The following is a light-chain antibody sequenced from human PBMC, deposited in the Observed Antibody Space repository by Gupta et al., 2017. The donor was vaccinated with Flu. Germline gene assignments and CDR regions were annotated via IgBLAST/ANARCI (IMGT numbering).Light chain of an antibody. CDR2: DVH. CDR1: QNIDYY. J-gene: IGKJ2*04. Sequence: EVVLTQSPATLSLSPGERATLSCRASQNIDYYLAWYQQRPGQAPRLLIYDVHKRASGVPARFSGSGSGTDFTLTISSLEPEDFATYYCQHRHSWPRSFAQGTKLDI. V-gene: IGKV3-11*01. CDR3: QHRHSWPRS.